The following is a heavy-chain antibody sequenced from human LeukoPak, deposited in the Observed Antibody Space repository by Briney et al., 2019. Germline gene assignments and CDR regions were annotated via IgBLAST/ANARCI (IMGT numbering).Heavy chain of an antibody. D-gene: IGHD6-25*01. Sequence: SETLSLTCTVSGGSISSYYWGWIRQPPGKGLEWIGSIYYSGSTYYKASLKSRVTISRDTSKNQFSLKLTSVTTADTAVYYCARAGGVKTAALDLDYWGQGTLVTVSS. CDR1: GGSISSYY. CDR2: IYYSGST. V-gene: IGHV4-39*07. CDR3: ARAGGVKTAALDLDY. J-gene: IGHJ4*02.